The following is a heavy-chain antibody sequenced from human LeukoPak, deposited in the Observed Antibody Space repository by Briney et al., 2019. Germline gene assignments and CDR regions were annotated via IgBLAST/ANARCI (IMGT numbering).Heavy chain of an antibody. CDR1: GGSINNYY. V-gene: IGHV4-59*12. CDR2: IYYSGST. D-gene: IGHD3-10*01. Sequence: PSETLSLTCTVSGGSINNYYWSWIRQPPGKGLEWIGYIYYSGSTNYNPSLKSRVTISVDMSKNQFSLKLSSVTAADTAVYYCARGLGPMVRGVTPAQRLRKKSIYYYMDVWGKGTTVTVSS. CDR3: ARGLGPMVRGVTPAQRLRKKSIYYYMDV. J-gene: IGHJ6*03.